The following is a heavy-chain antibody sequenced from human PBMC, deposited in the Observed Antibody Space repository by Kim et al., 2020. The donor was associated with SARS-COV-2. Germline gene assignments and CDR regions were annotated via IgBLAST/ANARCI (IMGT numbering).Heavy chain of an antibody. J-gene: IGHJ5*02. Sequence: NPSLKNRVTISVDTSKNQFSLKLGSVTAADTGVYYCARDVSGSYLSWFDPWGQGTLVTVSS. V-gene: IGHV4-59*01. CDR3: ARDVSGSYLSWFDP. D-gene: IGHD1-26*01.